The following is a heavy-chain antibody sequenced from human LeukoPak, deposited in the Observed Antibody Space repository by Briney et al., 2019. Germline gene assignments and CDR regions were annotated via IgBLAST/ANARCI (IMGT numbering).Heavy chain of an antibody. D-gene: IGHD6-19*01. J-gene: IGHJ4*02. CDR1: GFTFSDYA. V-gene: IGHV3-21*01. Sequence: RSGGSLRLSCAASGFTFSDYAMKWVRQAPGKGPEWVSSISTGNTYKYYGDSVKGRFTISRDNTRNSLYLQMSGLRAEDTAVYYCARGPTLIGVAGTWPLDYWGQGTLVIVSS. CDR3: ARGPTLIGVAGTWPLDY. CDR2: ISTGNTYK.